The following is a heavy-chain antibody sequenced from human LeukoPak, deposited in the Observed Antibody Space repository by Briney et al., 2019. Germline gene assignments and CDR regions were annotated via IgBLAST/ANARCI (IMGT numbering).Heavy chain of an antibody. D-gene: IGHD2-15*01. CDR3: AREVCGGSCIEFDY. CDR1: GGTFSSYA. Sequence: GSSVKVSCKASGGTFSSYAISWVRQAPGQGLEWMGRIIPIFGTANYAQKFQGRVTITTDESTSTAYMELSSLRSEDTAVYYCAREVCGGSCIEFDYWGQGTLVTVSS. V-gene: IGHV1-69*05. CDR2: IIPIFGTA. J-gene: IGHJ4*02.